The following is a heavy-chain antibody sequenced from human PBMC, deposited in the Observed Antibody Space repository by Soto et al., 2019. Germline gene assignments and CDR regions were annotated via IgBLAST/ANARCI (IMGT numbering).Heavy chain of an antibody. D-gene: IGHD5-18*01. CDR2: IIPIFGTA. CDR3: ARYETFGYSYGYYYYGMDV. J-gene: IGHJ6*02. Sequence: SVKVSCKASGGTFSSYAIRWVRQAPGQGLEWMGGIIPIFGTANYAQKFQGRVTITADKSTSTAYMELSSLRSEDTAVYYCARYETFGYSYGYYYYGMDVCCPAPTVTVSS. CDR1: GGTFSSYA. V-gene: IGHV1-69*06.